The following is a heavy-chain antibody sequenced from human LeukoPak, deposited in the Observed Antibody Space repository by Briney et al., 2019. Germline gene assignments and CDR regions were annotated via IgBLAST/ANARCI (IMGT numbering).Heavy chain of an antibody. Sequence: PSETLSLTCTVSGGSINNGSYCWSWIRQPAGKGLEWIGRIYSSGSTNYNPSLKSRVTMSVDTSKNQFSLKLSSVTAADTAVYYCARAKGIAAADHRSGNWFDPWGQGTLVTVSS. D-gene: IGHD6-13*01. CDR3: ARAKGIAAADHRSGNWFDP. CDR1: GGSINNGSYC. J-gene: IGHJ5*02. V-gene: IGHV4-61*02. CDR2: IYSSGST.